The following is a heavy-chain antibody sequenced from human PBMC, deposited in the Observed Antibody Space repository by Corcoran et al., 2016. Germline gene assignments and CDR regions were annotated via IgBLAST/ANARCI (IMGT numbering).Heavy chain of an antibody. J-gene: IGHJ5*02. CDR3: ASGGYDGDYISWVDP. V-gene: IGHV3-33*01. CDR2: IWYDGSNK. D-gene: IGHD4-17*01. Sequence: QVQLVESGGGVVQPGRSLRLSCAASGFTFSSYGMHWVRQAPGKGLEWVAVIWYDGSNKYYADSVKGRFTISRDNSKNTLYRQMNRLRAEDTAVYYWASGGYDGDYISWVDPWGQGTLVTVSS. CDR1: GFTFSSYG.